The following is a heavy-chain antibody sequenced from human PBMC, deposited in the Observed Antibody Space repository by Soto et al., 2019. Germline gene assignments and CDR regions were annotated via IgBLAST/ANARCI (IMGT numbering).Heavy chain of an antibody. Sequence: PSETLSLTCAVSGAPISSGTYSWSWIRQPPGKGREGIGYIYHSGSTYYNPSLKSRLTITMDRSKKQFSLRLTSVTAADTAVYYCVRGSAAGGMDVWGQGTTVTVSS. CDR3: VRGSAAGGMDV. V-gene: IGHV4-30-2*01. D-gene: IGHD1-26*01. CDR2: IYHSGST. CDR1: GAPISSGTYS. J-gene: IGHJ6*02.